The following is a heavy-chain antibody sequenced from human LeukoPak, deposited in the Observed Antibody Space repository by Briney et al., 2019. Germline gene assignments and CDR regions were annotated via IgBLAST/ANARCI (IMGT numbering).Heavy chain of an antibody. CDR1: GYTFTGYY. D-gene: IGHD5-18*01. Sequence: GSSVKVSCKASGYTFTGYYMHWVRQAPGQGLEWMGWINPNSGGTNYAQKVQGKGTMTRDTSISTAYIELSRLRSDDEAVYYCARDIVMVTYWFDPWGQGTLVTVSS. CDR3: ARDIVMVTYWFDP. V-gene: IGHV1-2*02. CDR2: INPNSGGT. J-gene: IGHJ5*02.